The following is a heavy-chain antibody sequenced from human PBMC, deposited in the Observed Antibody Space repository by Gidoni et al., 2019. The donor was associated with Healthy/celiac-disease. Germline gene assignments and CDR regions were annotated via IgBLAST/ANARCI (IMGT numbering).Heavy chain of an antibody. J-gene: IGHJ6*02. CDR1: GGSFSGYY. CDR3: ARAQGHMGWLPRSYGMDV. D-gene: IGHD6-19*01. Sequence: QVQLQQWGAGLLKPSETLSLTCAVYGGSFSGYYWSWIRQPPGKGLEWIGEINHSGSTNYNPSLKSRVTISVDTSKNQFSLKLSSVTAADTAVYYCARAQGHMGWLPRSYGMDVWGQGTTVTVSS. V-gene: IGHV4-34*01. CDR2: INHSGST.